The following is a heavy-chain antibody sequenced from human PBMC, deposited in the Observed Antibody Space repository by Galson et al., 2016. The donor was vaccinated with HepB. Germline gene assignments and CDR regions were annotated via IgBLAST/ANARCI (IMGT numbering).Heavy chain of an antibody. J-gene: IGHJ6*02. CDR3: ARHGGRENGGYIPNFHYGMDV. D-gene: IGHD5-12*01. Sequence: QSGAEVKKPGESLRISCKGSGYSFTSYWISWVRQMPGKGLEWMGRIDPTGSYINYSPSFQGHVTISADNSISTAYVQWISLKDPDTAMYYSARHGGRENGGYIPNFHYGMDVWGQGTTVSVSS. CDR2: IDPTGSYI. V-gene: IGHV5-10-1*01. CDR1: GYSFTSYW.